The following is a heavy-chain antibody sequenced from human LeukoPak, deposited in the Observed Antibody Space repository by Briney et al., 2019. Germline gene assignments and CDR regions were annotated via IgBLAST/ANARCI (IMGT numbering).Heavy chain of an antibody. Sequence: GRSLRLSCAASGFTFDDYAMHWVRQAPGKGLEWVANMNQDGSEKYFVDSLKGRFTISRDNAKNSLSLQMNSLRAEDTAVYYCARGHTVHRYWGQGTLVTVSS. D-gene: IGHD2-8*02. CDR1: GFTFDDYA. V-gene: IGHV3-7*03. CDR3: ARGHTVHRY. J-gene: IGHJ4*02. CDR2: MNQDGSEK.